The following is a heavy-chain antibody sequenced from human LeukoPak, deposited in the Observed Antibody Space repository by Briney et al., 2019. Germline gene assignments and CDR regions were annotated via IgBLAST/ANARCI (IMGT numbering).Heavy chain of an antibody. V-gene: IGHV3-30*02. J-gene: IGHJ6*03. CDR2: IRYDGSNK. D-gene: IGHD6-13*01. Sequence: GGSLRLSCAASGFTFSSYGMHWVRQAPGKGLEWVAFIRYDGSNKYYADSVKGRFTISRDNSKNTLYLQMNSLRAEDTAVYYCAKDRGSSWFRDPHYYYYYYMDVWGKGTTVTVSS. CDR1: GFTFSSYG. CDR3: AKDRGSSWFRDPHYYYYYYMDV.